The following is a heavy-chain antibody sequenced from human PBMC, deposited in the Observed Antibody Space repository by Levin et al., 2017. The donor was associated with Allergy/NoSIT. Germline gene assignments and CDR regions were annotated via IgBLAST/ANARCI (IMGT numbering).Heavy chain of an antibody. V-gene: IGHV4-61*01. Sequence: SETLSLTCSVSGGSVSSGTYYWSWIRRPPGKGLEWIGSINYRGATKSNPSLKSRVTISVDTSKNEFSLKVTSVTAADTAVYYCARNRIIVSGGNDYYYGMDVWGQGTTVTVSS. CDR1: GGSVSSGTYY. D-gene: IGHD5/OR15-5a*01. CDR2: INYRGAT. J-gene: IGHJ6*02. CDR3: ARNRIIVSGGNDYYYGMDV.